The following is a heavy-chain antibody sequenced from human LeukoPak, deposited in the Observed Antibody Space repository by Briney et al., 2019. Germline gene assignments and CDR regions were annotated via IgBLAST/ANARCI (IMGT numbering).Heavy chain of an antibody. D-gene: IGHD2-2*01. CDR2: IWYDGSNK. J-gene: IGHJ6*04. V-gene: IGHV3-33*01. CDR3: ARDRCSSTSCYYYYGMDV. Sequence: PGRSLRLSCAASGFTFSSYGMHWVRLAPGKGLEWVAVIWYDGSNKYYADSVKGRYTISRDNSKNTLYLQMNSLRAEDTAVYYCARDRCSSTSCYYYYGMDVWGKGTTVTVSS. CDR1: GFTFSSYG.